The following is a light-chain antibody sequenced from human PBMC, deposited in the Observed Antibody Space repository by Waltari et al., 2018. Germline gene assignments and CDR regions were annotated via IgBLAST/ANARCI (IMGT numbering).Light chain of an antibody. CDR2: SDH. V-gene: IGLV1-44*01. CDR3: ATWDDSLKGWV. Sequence: QSVLTQPPSASGTPGQSVTMSCSGSSSNIGKNRVNWYQQVTGTAPKLLIYSDHQRPSGVPARFFCSKSDTSASIAISGLQSDDEADYYCATWDDSLKGWVFGGGTKLTVL. CDR1: SSNIGKNR. J-gene: IGLJ2*01.